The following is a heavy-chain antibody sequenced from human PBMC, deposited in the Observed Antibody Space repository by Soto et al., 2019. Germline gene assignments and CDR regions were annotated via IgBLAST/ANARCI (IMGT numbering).Heavy chain of an antibody. D-gene: IGHD3-16*01. CDR2: IEPSESYT. V-gene: IGHV5-10-1*01. Sequence: GEALKISCKGSGYSVTSYWISWVRQMPGKGLEGMGRIEPSESYTNYSPSFQGHVTISADKSISTAYLQLSRLKASATARGYCTKGATSPFDSWGQGT. CDR3: TKGATSPFDS. CDR1: GYSVTSYW. J-gene: IGHJ4*02.